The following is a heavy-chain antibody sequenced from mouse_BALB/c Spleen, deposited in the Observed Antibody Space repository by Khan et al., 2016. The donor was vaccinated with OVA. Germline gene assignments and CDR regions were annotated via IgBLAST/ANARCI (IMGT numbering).Heavy chain of an antibody. CDR1: GYTFSTYW. J-gene: IGHJ2*01. CDR3: ARDRIDY. CDR2: INPSSGYT. Sequence: QVQLKQSGAELAKPGASVKMSCKASGYTFSTYWIHWVNPRPGQGLEWIGYINPSSGYTYYNQTFNDKATLTTDKSSSTAYMPLSSLTSEDAAVYYCARDRIDYWGQGTTLTVSS. V-gene: IGHV1-7*01.